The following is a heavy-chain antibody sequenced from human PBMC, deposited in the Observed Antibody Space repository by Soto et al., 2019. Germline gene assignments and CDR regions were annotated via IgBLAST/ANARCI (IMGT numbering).Heavy chain of an antibody. V-gene: IGHV1-3*04. J-gene: IGHJ5*02. Sequence: GASVKVSCKASGYTFTSYAVHWVRQAPGQRHEWMGWINTGSGNTKYSQNFQGRVTMTRDTSASTAYMELSSLRSEDTAVYYCARDLLPRYSFSGFDPWGQGTLVTVS. CDR1: GYTFTSYA. CDR3: ARDLLPRYSFSGFDP. D-gene: IGHD6-13*01. CDR2: INTGSGNT.